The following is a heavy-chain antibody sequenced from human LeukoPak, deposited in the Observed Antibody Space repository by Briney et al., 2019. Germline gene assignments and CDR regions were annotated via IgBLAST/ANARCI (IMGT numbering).Heavy chain of an antibody. CDR2: IYSGGRT. J-gene: IGHJ6*03. CDR3: ARVDYDFWSGYFYYYYYMDV. CDR1: GFSVSTNY. Sequence: GGSLRLSCTASGFSVSTNYMSWVRQAPGKELEWVSVIYSGGRTYYADSVKGRFTISRDNSKNTLYLQMNSLRAEDTAVYYCARVDYDFWSGYFYYYYYMDVWGKGTTVTVSS. D-gene: IGHD3-3*01. V-gene: IGHV3-53*01.